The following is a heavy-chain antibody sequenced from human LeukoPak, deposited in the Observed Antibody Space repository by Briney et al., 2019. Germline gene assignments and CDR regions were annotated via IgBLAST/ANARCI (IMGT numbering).Heavy chain of an antibody. CDR1: GFTFSSNG. CDR2: IQNDGNNK. Sequence: GGSLRLSCAASGFTFSSNGMHWVRQAPGKGLECVAFIQNDGNNKMYADSVKGRFTISRDNSKNTLYLQMNSLRAEDTAVYYCARDWGTSSLYLVNWGQGTLVTVSS. CDR3: ARDWGTSSLYLVN. V-gene: IGHV3-30*02. J-gene: IGHJ4*02. D-gene: IGHD6-6*01.